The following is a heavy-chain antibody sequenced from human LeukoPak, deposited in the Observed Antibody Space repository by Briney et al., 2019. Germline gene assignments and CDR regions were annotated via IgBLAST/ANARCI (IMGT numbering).Heavy chain of an antibody. V-gene: IGHV4-30-4*01. D-gene: IGHD3-22*01. Sequence: PSETLSLTCTVSGGSISSGDYYWSWIRQPPGKGLEWIGYIYYSGSTYYNPSLKSRVTISVDTSKNQFSLKLSSVTAADTAVYYCAGHGDYYDSSGYFGAPFDYWGQGTLVTVSS. J-gene: IGHJ4*02. CDR3: AGHGDYYDSSGYFGAPFDY. CDR2: IYYSGST. CDR1: GGSISSGDYY.